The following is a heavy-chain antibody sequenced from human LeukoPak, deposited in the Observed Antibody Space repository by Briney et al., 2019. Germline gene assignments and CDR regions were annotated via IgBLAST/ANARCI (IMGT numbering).Heavy chain of an antibody. Sequence: GGSLRLSCAASGFTVGGTYMSWVRQAPGKGWEWVSTIFDAGRTTYADSVKGRFTISRDNYKTTLFLQMKRPRADDTALYYCAGATKWLAHDFWGQGTRVTVSS. CDR1: GFTVGGTY. D-gene: IGHD6-19*01. CDR3: AGATKWLAHDF. J-gene: IGHJ4*02. V-gene: IGHV3-53*01. CDR2: IFDAGRT.